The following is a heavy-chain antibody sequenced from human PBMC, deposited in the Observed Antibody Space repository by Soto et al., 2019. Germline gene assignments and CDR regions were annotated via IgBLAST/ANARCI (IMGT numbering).Heavy chain of an antibody. Sequence: QLQLQESGPGLVKPSETLSLTCTVSGGSISTSSYYWGWIRQPPGKGLEWIGSIYHNGNIYYNPSPKTRVTISVDTSKNQFSLKLSSVTAADTAMYYCASNPGSGSYYLDYWGQGSLVTVSS. CDR3: ASNPGSGSYYLDY. CDR2: IYHNGNI. V-gene: IGHV4-39*01. D-gene: IGHD3-10*01. CDR1: GGSISTSSYY. J-gene: IGHJ4*02.